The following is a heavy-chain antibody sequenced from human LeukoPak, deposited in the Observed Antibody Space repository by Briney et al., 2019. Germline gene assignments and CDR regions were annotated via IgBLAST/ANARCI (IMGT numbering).Heavy chain of an antibody. D-gene: IGHD3-22*01. CDR1: GYTFTGYY. CDR3: ARGRGWDSSGYYYVY. CDR2: INANSGGT. Sequence: ASVKVSCKASGYTFTGYYMHWVRQAPGQGLEWMGWINANSGGTNYAQKFQGRVTMTRDTSISTAYMELSRLRSDDTAVYYCARGRGWDSSGYYYVYWGQGTLVTVSS. J-gene: IGHJ4*02. V-gene: IGHV1-2*02.